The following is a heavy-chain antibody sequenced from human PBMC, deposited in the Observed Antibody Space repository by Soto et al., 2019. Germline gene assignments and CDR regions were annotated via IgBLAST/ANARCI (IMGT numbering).Heavy chain of an antibody. J-gene: IGHJ5*02. V-gene: IGHV4-34*01. CDR3: AREGTYNWFDP. CDR1: GGSFSGYY. Sequence: QVQLQQWGAGLLKPSETLSLTCAVYGGSFSGYYWSWIRQPPGKGLEWIGEINHSGSTNYNPSLKSRVTISVDTSKNQFSPKLSSVTAAGTAVYYCAREGTYNWFDPWGQGILVTVSS. CDR2: INHSGST.